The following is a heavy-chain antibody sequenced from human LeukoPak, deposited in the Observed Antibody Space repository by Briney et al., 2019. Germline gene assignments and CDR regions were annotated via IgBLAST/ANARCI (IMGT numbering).Heavy chain of an antibody. CDR3: AKARITMVRGAPDV. Sequence: PGGSLRLSCAASGFTFSSYAMSWVRQAPGKGLEWVAFIRYDGSNKYYADSVKGRFTISRDNSKNTLYLQMNSLRAEDTAVYYCAKARITMVRGAPDVWGKGTTVTISS. J-gene: IGHJ6*04. CDR2: IRYDGSNK. D-gene: IGHD3-10*01. V-gene: IGHV3-30*02. CDR1: GFTFSSYA.